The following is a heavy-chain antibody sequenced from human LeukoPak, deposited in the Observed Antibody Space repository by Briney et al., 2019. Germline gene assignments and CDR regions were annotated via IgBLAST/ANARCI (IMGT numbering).Heavy chain of an antibody. Sequence: TGGSLRLSCAASGFTFTSYAMSWVRQAPGKGLEWVSGISGSGGTTYQADSVKGRFTISRDNTKYTLYLQMNSLRAEDTAVYYCAKDWPPDYWGRGTLATVSS. CDR2: ISGSGGTT. V-gene: IGHV3-23*01. CDR1: GFTFTSYA. J-gene: IGHJ4*02. CDR3: AKDWPPDY.